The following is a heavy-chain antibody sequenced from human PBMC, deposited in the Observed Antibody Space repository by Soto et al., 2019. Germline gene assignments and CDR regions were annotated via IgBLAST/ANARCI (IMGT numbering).Heavy chain of an antibody. J-gene: IGHJ4*02. CDR2: IYWDDDK. D-gene: IGHD5-12*01. Sequence: SGPTLVNPTQTLTLTCTFSGFSLSTSGVGVGWIRQPPGKALEWLAVIYWDDDKRYSPSLKSRLTITKDTSKNQVVLTMTTMDNVDTATYYCARRSPEYSGYDYFDYWGQGTLVTVSS. CDR1: GFSLSTSGVG. V-gene: IGHV2-5*02. CDR3: ARRSPEYSGYDYFDY.